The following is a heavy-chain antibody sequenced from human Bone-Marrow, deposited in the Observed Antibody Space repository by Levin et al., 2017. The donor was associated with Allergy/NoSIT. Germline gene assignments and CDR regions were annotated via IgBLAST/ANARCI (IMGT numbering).Heavy chain of an antibody. CDR3: ARGYCSGGSCDGSFDI. Sequence: ASVKVSCKASGGTFSSYTISWVRQAPGQGLEWMGRIIPILGIANYAQKFQGRVTITADKSTSTAYMELSSLRSEDTAVYYCARGYCSGGSCDGSFDIWGQGTMVTVSS. V-gene: IGHV1-69*02. CDR2: IIPILGIA. J-gene: IGHJ3*02. CDR1: GGTFSSYT. D-gene: IGHD2-15*01.